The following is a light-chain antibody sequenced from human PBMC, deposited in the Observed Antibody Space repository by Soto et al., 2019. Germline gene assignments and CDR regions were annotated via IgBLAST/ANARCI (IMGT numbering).Light chain of an antibody. CDR2: AAA. Sequence: DIQMTQSPSSVSASEGDRVSITCRSSQDILSWLVWYHQRPGNPPELLIYAAATLQGGVPPRFRGRGSGTYFTLTIDNLQPEDFGTYYCQQANTCPLAIGGGTKVEIK. J-gene: IGKJ4*01. CDR3: QQANTCPLA. V-gene: IGKV1-12*01. CDR1: QDILSW.